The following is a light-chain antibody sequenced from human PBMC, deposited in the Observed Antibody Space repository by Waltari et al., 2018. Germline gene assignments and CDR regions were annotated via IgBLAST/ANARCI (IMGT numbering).Light chain of an antibody. CDR1: TNDVGAYYY. J-gene: IGLJ1*01. CDR2: EVT. Sequence: QSALTQPASVSGSPGQSITISCTGTTNDVGAYYYVSWYQQHHGKAPNLIIYEVTYRPSGVSNRFSGSKAGNTASLTISGLQAEDEAAYYCNSYTSTSTYVCGTGTKVTVL. V-gene: IGLV2-14*01. CDR3: NSYTSTSTYV.